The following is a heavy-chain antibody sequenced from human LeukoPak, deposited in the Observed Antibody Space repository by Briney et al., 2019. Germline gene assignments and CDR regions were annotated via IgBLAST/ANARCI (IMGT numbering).Heavy chain of an antibody. Sequence: PGRSLRLSCAASGFTFSSYGMHWVRQAPGKGLEWVAVIWCDGSDKYYTDSVKGRFTISRDNSKDTLYLQMNSLRAEDTATYYCARAGDAFDIWGQGTLVTVSS. V-gene: IGHV3-33*01. CDR1: GFTFSSYG. CDR3: ARAGDAFDI. J-gene: IGHJ3*02. CDR2: IWCDGSDK.